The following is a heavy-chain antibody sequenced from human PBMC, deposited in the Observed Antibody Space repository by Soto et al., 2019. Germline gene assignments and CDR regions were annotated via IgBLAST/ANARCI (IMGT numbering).Heavy chain of an antibody. CDR2: IYYSGST. CDR1: GGSFSGYY. V-gene: IGHV4-34*01. J-gene: IGHJ4*02. Sequence: TLSLTCAVYGGSFSGYYWSWIRQPPGKGLEWIGSIYYSGSTYYNPSLKSRVTISVDTSKNQFSLKLSSVTAADTAVYYCARLEAYCSGGSCYFFDYWGQGTLGTVSS. D-gene: IGHD2-15*01. CDR3: ARLEAYCSGGSCYFFDY.